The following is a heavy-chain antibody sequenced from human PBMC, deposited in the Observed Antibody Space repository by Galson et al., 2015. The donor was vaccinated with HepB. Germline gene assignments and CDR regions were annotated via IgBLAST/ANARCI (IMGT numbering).Heavy chain of an antibody. V-gene: IGHV3-30*18. CDR3: AKESRAVAGYFDN. D-gene: IGHD6-19*01. CDR2: ISYDAINK. J-gene: IGHJ4*02. CDR1: GFTFSTYG. Sequence: SLRLSCAASGFTFSTYGMHWVRQAPGQGLEWVAVISYDAINKYYADSVKGRFTISRDNSKNTLYLQMSSLRAEDTAVYYCAKESRAVAGYFDNWGQGGPVTASS.